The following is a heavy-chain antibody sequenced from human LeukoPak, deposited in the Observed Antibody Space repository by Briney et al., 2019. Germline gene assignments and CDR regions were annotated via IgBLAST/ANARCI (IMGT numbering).Heavy chain of an antibody. CDR3: ARGLFLSGYLDAFDI. CDR1: GFTVNNKY. Sequence: PGGSLRLSCAASGFTVNNKYMTWVRQAPGEGLEWVSLIYNDGRTYYADSVKGRCTISRDNLKNVLYLQMNSLKVEDTALYYCARGLFLSGYLDAFDIWGQGTVVTVSS. J-gene: IGHJ3*02. D-gene: IGHD3-22*01. CDR2: IYNDGRT. V-gene: IGHV3-53*01.